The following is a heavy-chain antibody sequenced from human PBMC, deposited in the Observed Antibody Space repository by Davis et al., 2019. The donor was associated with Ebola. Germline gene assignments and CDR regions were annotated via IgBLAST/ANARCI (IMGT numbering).Heavy chain of an antibody. V-gene: IGHV1-46*01. J-gene: IGHJ6*02. CDR3: AGANPVLRFLEWLPPNGMDV. Sequence: ASVKVSCKASGYTFTSYYMHWVRQAPGQGLEWMGIINPSSGSTSYAQKFQGRVTMTRDTSTSTVYMELSSLRSEDTAVYYCAGANPVLRFLEWLPPNGMDVWGQGTTVTVSS. D-gene: IGHD3-3*01. CDR1: GYTFTSYY. CDR2: INPSSGST.